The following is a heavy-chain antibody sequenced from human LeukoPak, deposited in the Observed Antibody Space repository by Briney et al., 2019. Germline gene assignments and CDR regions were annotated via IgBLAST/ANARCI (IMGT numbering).Heavy chain of an antibody. CDR1: GFTFSSYG. D-gene: IGHD1-26*01. J-gene: IGHJ4*02. V-gene: IGHV3-30*02. CDR3: AKSTSPVSGSYYNHFDD. Sequence: PGGSLRLSCAASGFTFSSYGMHWVRQAPGKGLEWVAFIRYDGSNKYYADSVKGRFTISRDNSKNTLYLQMNSLRAEDTAVYYCAKSTSPVSGSYYNHFDDWGRGTLVTVSS. CDR2: IRYDGSNK.